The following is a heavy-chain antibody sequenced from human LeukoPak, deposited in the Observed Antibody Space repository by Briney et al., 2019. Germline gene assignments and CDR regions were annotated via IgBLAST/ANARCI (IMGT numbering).Heavy chain of an antibody. CDR1: GFTFSSYA. V-gene: IGHV3-23*01. Sequence: GGSLRLSCAASGFTFSSYAMSWVRQDPGKGLEWVSAISGSGGSTYYADSVKGRFTISRDNSKNTLYLQMNSLRAEDTAVYYCAKVADYSNYYYYYYMDVWGKGTTVTVSS. D-gene: IGHD4-11*01. J-gene: IGHJ6*03. CDR2: ISGSGGST. CDR3: AKVADYSNYYYYYYMDV.